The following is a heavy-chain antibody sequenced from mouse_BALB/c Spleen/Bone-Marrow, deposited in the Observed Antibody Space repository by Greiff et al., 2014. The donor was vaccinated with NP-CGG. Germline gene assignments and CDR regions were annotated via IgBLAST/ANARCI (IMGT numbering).Heavy chain of an antibody. J-gene: IGHJ2*01. CDR1: GFTFSSFG. D-gene: IGHD1-1*01. V-gene: IGHV5-17*02. Sequence: EVKVVESGGGLVQPGGSRKLSCAASGFTFSSFGMHWVRQAPEKGLEWVAYISSGSSTVYYADKVMGRFTISRDNPKNTQFLQRTSLRSEDTAMYYCARSGSSSGYFDYWGQGTTLTVSS. CDR2: ISSGSSTV. CDR3: ARSGSSSGYFDY.